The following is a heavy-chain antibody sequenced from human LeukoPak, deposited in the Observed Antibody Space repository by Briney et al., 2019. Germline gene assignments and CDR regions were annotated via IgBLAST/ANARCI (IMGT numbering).Heavy chain of an antibody. J-gene: IGHJ4*02. CDR1: GFTFSSYG. Sequence: GGSLRLSCAASGFTFSSYGMHWVRQAPGKGLEWVAFIRYDGSNKYYADSVKGRFTISRDNSKNTLYLQMNSLRAEDTAVYYCAKDIDLSFIAAAGALDYWGQGTLVTVSS. V-gene: IGHV3-30*02. CDR2: IRYDGSNK. D-gene: IGHD6-13*01. CDR3: AKDIDLSFIAAAGALDY.